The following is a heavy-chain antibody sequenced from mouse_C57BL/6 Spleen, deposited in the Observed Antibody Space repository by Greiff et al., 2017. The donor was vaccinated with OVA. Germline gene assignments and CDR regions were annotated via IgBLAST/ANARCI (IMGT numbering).Heavy chain of an antibody. Sequence: EVMLVESGGGLVKPGGSLKLSCAASGFTFSSYAMSWVRQTPEKRLEWVATISDGGSYTYYPDNVKGRFTISRDNAKNNLYLQMSHLKSEDTAMYYCARELLGFDYWGQGTTLTVSS. CDR1: GFTFSSYA. CDR2: ISDGGSYT. D-gene: IGHD4-1*01. J-gene: IGHJ2*01. CDR3: ARELLGFDY. V-gene: IGHV5-4*01.